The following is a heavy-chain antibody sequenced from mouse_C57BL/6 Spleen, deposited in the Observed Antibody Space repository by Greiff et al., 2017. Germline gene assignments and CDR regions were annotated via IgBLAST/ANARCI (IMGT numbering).Heavy chain of an antibody. CDR2: IYPGSGST. CDR3: ARGNSYGSSPYYAMDY. Sequence: VQLQQPGAELVKPGASVKMSCKASGYTFTSYWITWVKQRPGQGLEWIGDIYPGSGSTNYNEKFKSKATLTVDTSSSTAYMQLSSLTSEDSAVYYCARGNSYGSSPYYAMDYWGQGTSVTVSS. CDR1: GYTFTSYW. D-gene: IGHD1-1*01. V-gene: IGHV1-55*01. J-gene: IGHJ4*01.